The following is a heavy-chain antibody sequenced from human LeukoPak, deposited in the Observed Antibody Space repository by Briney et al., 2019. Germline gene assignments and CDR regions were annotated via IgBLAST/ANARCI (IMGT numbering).Heavy chain of an antibody. Sequence: PGGSLRLSCAASGFTFSSYATSWVRQAPGKGLEWVSAISGSGGSTYYADSVKGRFTISRDNSKNTLYLQMNSLRAEDTAVYYCAKDLGRGYYGSGLDYWGQGTLVTVPS. V-gene: IGHV3-23*01. J-gene: IGHJ4*02. D-gene: IGHD3-10*01. CDR3: AKDLGRGYYGSGLDY. CDR2: ISGSGGST. CDR1: GFTFSSYA.